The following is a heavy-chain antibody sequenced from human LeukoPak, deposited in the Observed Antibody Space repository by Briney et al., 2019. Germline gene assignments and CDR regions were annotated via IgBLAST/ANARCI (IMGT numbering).Heavy chain of an antibody. D-gene: IGHD5-18*01. CDR1: GGSISSSNW. Sequence: PSGTLSLTCAVSGGSISSSNWWSWVRQPPGQGLEWIGEIYHSGSTNYNPSLKSRVTISVDKSKNQFSLKLSSVTAADTAVYYCARAIQLWLADYFDYWGQGTLVTVSS. CDR3: ARAIQLWLADYFDY. V-gene: IGHV4-4*02. CDR2: IYHSGST. J-gene: IGHJ4*02.